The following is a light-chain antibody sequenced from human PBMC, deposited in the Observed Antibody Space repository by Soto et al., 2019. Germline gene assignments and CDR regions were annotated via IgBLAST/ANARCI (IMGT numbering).Light chain of an antibody. Sequence: EIVMTQSPATLSVSPGERATLSCRASQSVSSNLAWYQQKPGQAPRLLIYGASTRATGIPARFSGSGSGTEVTLPISSLQPEEFAVYYCQQYNNWLPHTFGRGTKLEIK. J-gene: IGKJ2*01. CDR1: QSVSSN. V-gene: IGKV3-15*01. CDR2: GAS. CDR3: QQYNNWLPHT.